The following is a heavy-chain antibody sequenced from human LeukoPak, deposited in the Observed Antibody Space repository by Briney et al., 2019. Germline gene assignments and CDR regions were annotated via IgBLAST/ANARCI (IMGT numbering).Heavy chain of an antibody. CDR2: ISDSGGST. Sequence: GGSLRLSCSASGFPFSSYAMHWVRQAPGKGLEYVSAISDSGGSTCYADSVKGRFTISRDNSKNTLYLQMSSLRAEDTAVYFCVRGYSFGPYGMDVWGQGTTVTVSS. D-gene: IGHD2-15*01. J-gene: IGHJ6*02. CDR3: VRGYSFGPYGMDV. CDR1: GFPFSSYA. V-gene: IGHV3-64D*09.